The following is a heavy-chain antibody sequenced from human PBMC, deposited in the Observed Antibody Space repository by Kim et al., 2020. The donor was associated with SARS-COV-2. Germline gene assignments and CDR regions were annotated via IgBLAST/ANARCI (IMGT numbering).Heavy chain of an antibody. CDR2: INHSGST. CDR1: GGSFSGYY. J-gene: IGHJ4*02. CDR3: ARTGYSGYGRSLNY. D-gene: IGHD5-12*01. Sequence: PSETLSLTCAVYGGSFSGYYWSWIRQPPGKGLEWIGEINHSGSTNYNPSLKSRVTISVDTSKNQFSLKLSSVTAADTAVYYCARTGYSGYGRSLNYWGQGTLVTVSS. V-gene: IGHV4-34*01.